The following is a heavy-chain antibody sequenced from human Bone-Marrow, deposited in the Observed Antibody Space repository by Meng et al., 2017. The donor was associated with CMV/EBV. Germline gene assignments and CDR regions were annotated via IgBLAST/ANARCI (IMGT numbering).Heavy chain of an antibody. D-gene: IGHD1-26*01. V-gene: IGHV3-30-3*01. CDR1: GFTFRRYD. CDR3: AREVGPTTGPDY. Sequence: GESLKISCAASGFTFRRYDMHWVRQAPGKGLEWVAVISYDGLNKYYADSVEGRFTLSRDNSRHSLYLQMNSLRADDTAVYYCAREVGPTTGPDYWGQGTLVTVSS. J-gene: IGHJ4*02. CDR2: ISYDGLNK.